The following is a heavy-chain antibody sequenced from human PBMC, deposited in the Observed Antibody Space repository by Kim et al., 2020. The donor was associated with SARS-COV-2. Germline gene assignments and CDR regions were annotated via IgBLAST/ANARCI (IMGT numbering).Heavy chain of an antibody. Sequence: GGSLRLSCAASGLTSGFNFSDYAFHWVRQAPGKGLEWVAVVSKDGNNNYYADAVKGRFTISRDNSKNTLYLQLNSLGAEDTAVYYCTRDFIVGLINWFDPWRQGPLVTVSS. J-gene: IGHJ5*02. CDR2: VSKDGNNN. CDR1: GFNFSDYA. CDR3: TRDFIVGLINWFDP. V-gene: IGHV3-30-3*01. D-gene: IGHD1-26*01.